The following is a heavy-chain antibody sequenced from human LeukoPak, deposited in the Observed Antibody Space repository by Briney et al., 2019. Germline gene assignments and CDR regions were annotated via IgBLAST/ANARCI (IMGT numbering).Heavy chain of an antibody. D-gene: IGHD6-6*01. CDR1: GYTFTGYY. Sequence: ASVKVSCKASGYTFTGYYIHWVRQAPGQGLGWIGWINPNSGGTNYAQKFQGRVTMTRDTSISTAYMELSRLRSDDTAVYFCARAIGQLQNLYYYYYYMDVWGKGTTVTVSS. V-gene: IGHV1-2*02. CDR2: INPNSGGT. J-gene: IGHJ6*03. CDR3: ARAIGQLQNLYYYYYYMDV.